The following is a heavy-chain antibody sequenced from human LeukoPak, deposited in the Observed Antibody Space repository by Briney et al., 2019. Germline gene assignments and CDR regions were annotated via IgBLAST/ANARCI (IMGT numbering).Heavy chain of an antibody. V-gene: IGHV3-15*01. Sequence: GRSLRLSCAASGFTFGSFAMHWVRQAPGKGLEWVGRIKSKTDGGTTDYAAPVKGRFTISRDDSKNTLYLQMNSLKTEDTAVYYCTTVGELWFGDVDYWGQGTLVTVSS. CDR3: TTVGELWFGDVDY. D-gene: IGHD3-10*01. CDR1: GFTFGSFA. CDR2: IKSKTDGGTT. J-gene: IGHJ4*02.